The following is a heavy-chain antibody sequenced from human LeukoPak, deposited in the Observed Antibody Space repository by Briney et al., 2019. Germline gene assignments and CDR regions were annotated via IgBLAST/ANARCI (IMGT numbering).Heavy chain of an antibody. Sequence: GGSLRLSCAASGFTFSNYWMHWVRHAPRKGLAWVSRINSDGSGTTYADSVRGRFTISRDNAKNTLYLQVNSLRAEDTAVYYCARTEGTVAYDSWGQGTLVTVSS. J-gene: IGHJ5*01. CDR2: INSDGSGT. V-gene: IGHV3-74*01. CDR1: GFTFSNYW. D-gene: IGHD4-23*01. CDR3: ARTEGTVAYDS.